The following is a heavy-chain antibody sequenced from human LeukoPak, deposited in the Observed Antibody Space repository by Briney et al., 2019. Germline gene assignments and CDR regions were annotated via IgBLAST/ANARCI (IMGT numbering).Heavy chain of an antibody. CDR3: ARATDYYDDAFDI. Sequence: PSETLSLTCTVSGGSISSGSDYWSWIRQPAGKGLEWIGRIYSSGSTNYNPSLKSRVTISVDTSKNQFSLKLTSVTAADTAVYFCARATDYYDDAFDIWGQGTMVTVSS. CDR2: IYSSGST. V-gene: IGHV4-61*02. J-gene: IGHJ3*02. CDR1: GGSISSGSDY. D-gene: IGHD3-22*01.